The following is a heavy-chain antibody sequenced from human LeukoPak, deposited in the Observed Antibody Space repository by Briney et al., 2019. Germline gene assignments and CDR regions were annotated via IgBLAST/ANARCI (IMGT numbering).Heavy chain of an antibody. J-gene: IGHJ6*02. V-gene: IGHV3-23*01. Sequence: GSLRLSCAASGFTFSSYAMSWVRQAPGKGLEWVSAISSSGGSTYYADSVKGRFTISRDNSKNTLHLQMNSLRAEDTAIYYCAIDRYWSSNSCHSYYYGLDVWGQGTTVTVSS. D-gene: IGHD2-2*01. CDR3: AIDRYWSSNSCHSYYYGLDV. CDR1: GFTFSSYA. CDR2: ISSSGGST.